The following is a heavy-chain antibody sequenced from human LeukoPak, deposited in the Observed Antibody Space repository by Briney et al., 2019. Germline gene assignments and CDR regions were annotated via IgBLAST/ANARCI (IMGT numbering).Heavy chain of an antibody. V-gene: IGHV4-39*01. CDR3: ARYSTQYYFDY. D-gene: IGHD6-13*01. Sequence: SETLSLTCTVSGGSISSSSYYWGWIRQPPGKGLEWIGSIYYSGSTYYNPSLKSRVTISVDTSKNQFSLKLSSVTAADTAVYYCARYSTQYYFDYWGQGTLVTVSS. J-gene: IGHJ4*02. CDR1: GGSISSSSYY. CDR2: IYYSGST.